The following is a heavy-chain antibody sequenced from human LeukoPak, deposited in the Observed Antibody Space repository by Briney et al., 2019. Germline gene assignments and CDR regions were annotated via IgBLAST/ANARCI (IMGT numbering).Heavy chain of an antibody. J-gene: IGHJ6*02. V-gene: IGHV1-69*13. CDR1: GGTFSIYA. CDR3: ARKIVVVPAAIHFNYYGMDV. D-gene: IGHD2-2*01. Sequence: SVTVSCTASGGTFSIYAISWVRQAPGQGLEWMGGIIPIFGTANYAQKFQGRVTITADESTSTAYMELSSLRSEDTAVYYCARKIVVVPAAIHFNYYGMDVWGQGTTVTVSS. CDR2: IIPIFGTA.